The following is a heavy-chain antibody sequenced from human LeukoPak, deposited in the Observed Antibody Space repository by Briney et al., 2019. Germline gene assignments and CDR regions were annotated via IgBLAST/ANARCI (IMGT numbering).Heavy chain of an antibody. Sequence: QTGGSLRLSCAASGFTFSSYWMSWVRQAPGKGLEWVANIKQDGREKYYVDSVKGRFTISRDNAKNSLYLQMNSLRAEDTAVYYCARILGYCSGVGCYVSSGFDYWGQGTLVTVSS. V-gene: IGHV3-7*01. D-gene: IGHD2-15*01. CDR3: ARILGYCSGVGCYVSSGFDY. CDR2: IKQDGREK. J-gene: IGHJ4*02. CDR1: GFTFSSYW.